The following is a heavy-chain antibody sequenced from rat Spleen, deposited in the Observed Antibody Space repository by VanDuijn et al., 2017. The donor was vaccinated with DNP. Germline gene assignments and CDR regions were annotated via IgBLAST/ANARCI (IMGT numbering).Heavy chain of an antibody. V-gene: IGHV3-1*01. Sequence: EVQLQESGPGLVKPSQSLSLTCSVTGYSITSNYWGWIRQFPGNKVEYIGHISYSGSTSYNPSLISQISITRDTSKNQFFLQLNSLTTEDTATYYCARLRLEWEVRAMDAWGQGTSVTVSS. CDR1: GYSITSNY. J-gene: IGHJ4*01. D-gene: IGHD1-1*01. CDR2: ISYSGST. CDR3: ARLRLEWEVRAMDA.